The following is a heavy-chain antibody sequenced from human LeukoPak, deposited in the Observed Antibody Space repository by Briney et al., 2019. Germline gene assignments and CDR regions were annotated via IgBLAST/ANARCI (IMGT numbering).Heavy chain of an antibody. D-gene: IGHD6-13*01. CDR1: GFTSSSYA. CDR2: ISGSGGST. Sequence: GGSLRLSCAASGFTSSSYAMSWVRQAPGKGLEWVSAISGSGGSTYYADSVKGRFTISRDNSKNSLYLQMNSLRAEDTAVYYCARDSGSSSGWFDPWGQGTLVTVSS. CDR3: ARDSGSSSGWFDP. V-gene: IGHV3-23*01. J-gene: IGHJ5*02.